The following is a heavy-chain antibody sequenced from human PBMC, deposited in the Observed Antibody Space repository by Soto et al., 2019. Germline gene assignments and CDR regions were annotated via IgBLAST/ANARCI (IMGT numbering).Heavy chain of an antibody. V-gene: IGHV4-30-4*01. J-gene: IGHJ6*02. Sequence: KTSETLSLTCTVSGGSISSGYYYWSWIRQPPGKGLEWIGYIYYSGSTYYNPSLKSRVTISVDTSKNQFSLKLSSVTAADTAVYYCARDGIAAGGYGMDVWGQGTTVTVSS. CDR1: GGSISSGYYY. CDR3: ARDGIAAGGYGMDV. D-gene: IGHD6-13*01. CDR2: IYYSGST.